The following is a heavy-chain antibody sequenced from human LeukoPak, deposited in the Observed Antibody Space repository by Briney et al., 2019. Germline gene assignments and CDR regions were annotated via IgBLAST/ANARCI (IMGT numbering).Heavy chain of an antibody. V-gene: IGHV4-4*07. Sequence: SETLSLTCTVSGVSISSYYWSWIRQPAGKGLEWIGRIYTSGSPNYNPSLKSRVTMSVDTSKNQFSLKLSSVTAADTAVYYCARERYYYDSSGYYDYYYYYMDVWGKGTTVTVSS. D-gene: IGHD3-22*01. CDR1: GVSISSYY. CDR3: ARERYYYDSSGYYDYYYYYMDV. CDR2: IYTSGSP. J-gene: IGHJ6*03.